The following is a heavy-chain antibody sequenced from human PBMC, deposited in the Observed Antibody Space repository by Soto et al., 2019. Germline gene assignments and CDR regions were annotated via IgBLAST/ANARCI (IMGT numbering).Heavy chain of an antibody. CDR3: ARCMGFDGSGYAFFDS. V-gene: IGHV3-21*01. CDR1: GFTFYNYN. D-gene: IGHD3-10*01. Sequence: LVESGGGLVKPGGSLRLSCAASGFTFYNYNMNWVRQAPGKGLEWVSSISRSSSYIYYADSVKGRFTVSRDDAEKSLYLQMNSLRAEDTAIYYCARCMGFDGSGYAFFDSWGQGTQVTVSS. CDR2: ISRSSSYI. J-gene: IGHJ4*02.